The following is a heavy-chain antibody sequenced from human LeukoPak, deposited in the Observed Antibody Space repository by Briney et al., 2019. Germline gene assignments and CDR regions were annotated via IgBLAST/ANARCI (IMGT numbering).Heavy chain of an antibody. CDR1: GFTFSSYG. D-gene: IGHD6-19*01. V-gene: IGHV3-33*01. CDR2: IWYDGSNK. CDR3: ARSEQWLAQFDY. Sequence: GRSLRLSCAASGFTFSSYGMHWVRQAPGKGLEWVAVIWYDGSNKYYADSVKGRFTISRDNSKNTLYLQMNSLRAEDTAVYYCARSEQWLAQFDYWGQGTLVTVS. J-gene: IGHJ4*02.